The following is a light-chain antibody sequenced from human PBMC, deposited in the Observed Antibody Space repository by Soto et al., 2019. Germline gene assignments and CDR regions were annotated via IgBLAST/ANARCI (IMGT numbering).Light chain of an antibody. CDR2: QDS. CDR1: KLGDKY. CDR3: QAWDSSTVV. V-gene: IGLV3-1*01. Sequence: SYELTQPPSVSVSPGQTASITCSGDKLGDKYASWYQQRPGQSPVLVIHQDSKRPSGIPERFSGSDSGNTATLTISGTQAMDEADYYCQAWDSSTVVFGGGTKLTVL. J-gene: IGLJ2*01.